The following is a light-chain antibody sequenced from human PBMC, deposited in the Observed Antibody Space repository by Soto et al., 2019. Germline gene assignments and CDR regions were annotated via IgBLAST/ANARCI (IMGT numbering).Light chain of an antibody. CDR3: QSYNWFPIT. J-gene: IGKJ3*01. CDR1: QGIGNY. V-gene: IGKV1-27*01. CDR2: GAS. Sequence: DIQMTQSPSSLAASVGNRVTISCRASQGIGNYLAWYQQKPGKVPKLLIYGASTLQSGVSSRFTGSGSGTDFTLTISSLPPQDVATYYCQSYNWFPITFGPGTKVHIK.